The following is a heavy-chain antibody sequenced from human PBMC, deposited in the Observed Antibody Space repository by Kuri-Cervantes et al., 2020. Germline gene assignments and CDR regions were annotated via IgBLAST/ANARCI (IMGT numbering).Heavy chain of an antibody. Sequence: SETLSLTCTVSGASISSGDYYWTWIRQPPGKGLEWIGYIHYFGNTYYNPSLESRVTISVDTSKNQFSLKLSSVPAADTAVYYCARYLIGYDFWSGYYTAGYWFDPWGQGTLVTVSS. CDR2: IHYFGNT. CDR1: GASISSGDYY. J-gene: IGHJ5*02. D-gene: IGHD3-3*01. CDR3: ARYLIGYDFWSGYYTAGYWFDP. V-gene: IGHV4-30-4*01.